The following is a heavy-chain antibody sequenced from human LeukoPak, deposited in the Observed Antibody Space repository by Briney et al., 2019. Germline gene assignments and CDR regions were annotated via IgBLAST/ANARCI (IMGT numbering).Heavy chain of an antibody. CDR3: ARDSDWNVDY. CDR2: ISPCNGAT. CDR1: GYTFTTYG. Sequence: GASVKVSCKASGYTFTTYGITWIRQAPGQGLEWLGWISPCNGATEYAQNLQDRVSMTTDTSTNTAYIEVRSLKSDDTAVYYCARDSDWNVDYWGQGTLVTVSS. D-gene: IGHD1-1*01. J-gene: IGHJ4*02. V-gene: IGHV1-18*01.